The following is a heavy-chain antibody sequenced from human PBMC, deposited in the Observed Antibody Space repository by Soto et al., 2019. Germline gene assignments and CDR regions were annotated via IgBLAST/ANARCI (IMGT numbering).Heavy chain of an antibody. CDR2: ITYAGSNK. D-gene: IGHD6-19*01. J-gene: IGHJ3*02. V-gene: IGHV3-30*03. CDR1: GFTFSSYG. CDR3: ARSEQYQVFAFDI. Sequence: GGSLRLSCAASGFTFSSYGMHWVRQAPGKGLEWVALITYAGSNKNYADSVRGRFTISRDNSKNTLYLQMNSLRPEDTAVYYCARSEQYQVFAFDIWGQGTMVTVSS.